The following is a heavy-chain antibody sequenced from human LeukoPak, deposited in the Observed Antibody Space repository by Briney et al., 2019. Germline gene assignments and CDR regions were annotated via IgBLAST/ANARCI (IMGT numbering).Heavy chain of an antibody. CDR3: ARINSARFLEWSSFDP. CDR2: IYTSGIA. Sequence: SQTLSLTCTVSGASITGGSYYWTWIRQPAGKGLEWIGRIYTSGIATYNPSLKSRVTISLDMSKNQISLNLNSVTAADTALYHWARINSARFLEWSSFDPWGQGTLVTVSA. D-gene: IGHD3-3*01. J-gene: IGHJ5*02. V-gene: IGHV4-61*02. CDR1: GASITGGSYY.